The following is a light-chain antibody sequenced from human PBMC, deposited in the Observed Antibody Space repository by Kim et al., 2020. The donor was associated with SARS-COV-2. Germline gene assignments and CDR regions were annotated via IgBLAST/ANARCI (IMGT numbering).Light chain of an antibody. CDR3: SSRDNSGDHVV. CDR2: DKN. CDR1: SLRTYY. Sequence: SSELTQDPAVSVALGQTVRITCQGDSLRTYYASWYQHKPGQAPILVIYDKNKRPSGIPDRFSGSSSGNTASLTVTGAQAVDEADYYCSSRDNSGDHVVFGGGTKVTVL. V-gene: IGLV3-19*01. J-gene: IGLJ2*01.